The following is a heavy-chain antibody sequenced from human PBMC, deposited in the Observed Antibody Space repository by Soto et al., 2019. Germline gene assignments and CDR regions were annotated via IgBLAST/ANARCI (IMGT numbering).Heavy chain of an antibody. CDR2: IHPGESDT. J-gene: IGHJ6*02. CDR3: ARHEATYYNFYGMAV. V-gene: IGHV5-51*01. Sequence: PGESLKISCKSYGYSFTTYWIAWVRQMPGKGLEWMGSIHPGESDTRYSPSFQGQVTISADRSITTAYLQWSSLKASDTAMYYCARHEATYYNFYGMAVWGQGTTVTGSS. CDR1: GYSFTTYW.